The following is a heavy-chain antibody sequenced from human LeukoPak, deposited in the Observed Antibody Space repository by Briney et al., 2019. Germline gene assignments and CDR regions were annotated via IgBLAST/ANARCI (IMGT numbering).Heavy chain of an antibody. CDR2: ISPSGGSI. D-gene: IGHD2-2*01. CDR1: GYTFSNYY. Sequence: ASVKVSCKASGYTFSNYYMHWVRQAPGQGLEWMGIISPSGGSISDAQRFQGRVTMTRDTSTRTFYMELSSLRPEDTAVYYCARSQPYCISTSCYGPGDYWGQGTLVTVSS. J-gene: IGHJ4*02. V-gene: IGHV1-46*01. CDR3: ARSQPYCISTSCYGPGDY.